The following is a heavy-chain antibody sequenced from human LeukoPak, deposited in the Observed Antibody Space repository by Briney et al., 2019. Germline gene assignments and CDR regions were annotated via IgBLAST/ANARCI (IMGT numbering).Heavy chain of an antibody. CDR2: ISAYNGNT. Sequence: ASVKVSCKASGYTFTSYGISWVRQAPGQGLEWMGWISAYNGNTNYAQKLQGRVTMTTDTSTSTAYMELRSLRSDDTAVYYCARTQDYGGNLDWFDPRGQGTLVTVSS. V-gene: IGHV1-18*01. D-gene: IGHD4-23*01. CDR1: GYTFTSYG. CDR3: ARTQDYGGNLDWFDP. J-gene: IGHJ5*02.